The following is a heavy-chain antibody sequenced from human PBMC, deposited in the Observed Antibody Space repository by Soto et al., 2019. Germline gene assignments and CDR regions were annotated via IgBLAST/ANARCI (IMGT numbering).Heavy chain of an antibody. D-gene: IGHD4-17*01. J-gene: IGHJ4*02. CDR3: ARGDYGDYVLGSYCDY. CDR2: IYYSGST. CDR1: GGSISSYY. V-gene: IGHV4-59*01. Sequence: SETLSLTCTVSGGSISSYYWSWIRQPPGKGLEWIGYIYYSGSTNYNPSLKSRVTISVDTSKNQFSLKLSSVTAADTAVYYCARGDYGDYVLGSYCDYWGQGTLVTVSS.